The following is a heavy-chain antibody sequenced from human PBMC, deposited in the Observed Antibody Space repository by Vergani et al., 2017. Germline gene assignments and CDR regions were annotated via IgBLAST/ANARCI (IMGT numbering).Heavy chain of an antibody. CDR3: ERDVLVDSSGYYPSWWYFDF. V-gene: IGHV3-7*01. CDR1: GFSFSSYW. CDR2: INQDGSEK. Sequence: EVQLVESGGGLVQPGGSLRLSCAASGFSFSSYWMSWVRQAPGKGLEWVANINQDGSEKYYVASVKGRFTISRDNAKNSLYLQMNSLRAEDTAVYYCERDVLVDSSGYYPSWWYFDFWGRGTLVTVSS. D-gene: IGHD3-22*01. J-gene: IGHJ2*01.